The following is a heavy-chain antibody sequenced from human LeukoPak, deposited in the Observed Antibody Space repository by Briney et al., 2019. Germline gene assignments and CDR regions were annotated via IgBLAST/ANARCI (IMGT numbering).Heavy chain of an antibody. CDR2: INHRGST. J-gene: IGHJ6*03. CDR3: ARDQNGYYYGSGSPNLGGNYYMDV. D-gene: IGHD3-10*01. Sequence: PSETLSLTCAVYGGSFSGYYWSWIRQPPGKGLEWIGEINHRGSTNRNPSLKSRVTISVDTSKSQFSLKLSSVTAADTAVYYCARDQNGYYYGSGSPNLGGNYYMDVWGKGTTVTVSS. V-gene: IGHV4-34*01. CDR1: GGSFSGYY.